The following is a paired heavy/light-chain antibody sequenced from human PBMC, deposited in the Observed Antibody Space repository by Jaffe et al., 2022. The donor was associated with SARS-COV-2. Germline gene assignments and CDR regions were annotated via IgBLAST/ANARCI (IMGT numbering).Heavy chain of an antibody. CDR3: AKDRVAVAGMDV. J-gene: IGHJ6*02. V-gene: IGHV3-23*01. D-gene: IGHD6-19*01. CDR1: GFIFSRYT. Sequence: EVHLLESGGGLVQSGGSLRLSCAASGFIFSRYTINWVRQAPGKGLEWVSAISYNGGSTFYADSVKGRFTISRDNSKNTLYLQMNSLRAEDTALYYCAKDRVAVAGMDVWGQGTTVTVSS. CDR2: ISYNGGST.
Light chain of an antibody. J-gene: IGKJ1*01. Sequence: DIQMTQSPSSLSASVGDRVTITCRASQGIRNDLAWYQQKPGKAPKSLIYAASSLQSGVPSRFSGSGSGTEFTLTISSLQPEDFATYYCLQHNNYPRTFGQGTKVEI. CDR1: QGIRND. V-gene: IGKV1-17*01. CDR3: LQHNNYPRT. CDR2: AAS.